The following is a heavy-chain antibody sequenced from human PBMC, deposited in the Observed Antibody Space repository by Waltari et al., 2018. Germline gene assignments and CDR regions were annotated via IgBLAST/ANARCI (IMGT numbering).Heavy chain of an antibody. CDR2: ISIDESSF. CDR3: VRLAQRTYRSPVPGRHYYYGMDV. CDR1: GFRSRTYW. D-gene: IGHD3-10*01. J-gene: IGHJ6*02. Sequence: EEQLLEPGGGSVQPGDSLRLSCAASGFRSRTYWMNWVSHAPGKGLGWVARISIDESSFTYADSVKVRFTISRDNAKNTLYLQMKRLGAEVTAVYFCVRLAQRTYRSPVPGRHYYYGMDVWGQGTTVTVSS. V-gene: IGHV3-74*03.